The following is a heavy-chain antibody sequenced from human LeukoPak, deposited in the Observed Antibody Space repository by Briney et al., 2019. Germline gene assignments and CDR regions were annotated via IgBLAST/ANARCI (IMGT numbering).Heavy chain of an antibody. D-gene: IGHD6-13*01. CDR3: AKRVAATSFDY. CDR1: GFTFSNYA. J-gene: IGHJ4*02. V-gene: IGHV3-23*01. CDR2: ISGNGDST. Sequence: GGSLRLSCVASGFTFSNYAMSWVRQAPGKGLEWVSTISGNGDSTYYADSVKGRFTISRDNSKNTVYLQMNSLRAEDTAVYYCAKRVAATSFDYWGQGTLVTVSS.